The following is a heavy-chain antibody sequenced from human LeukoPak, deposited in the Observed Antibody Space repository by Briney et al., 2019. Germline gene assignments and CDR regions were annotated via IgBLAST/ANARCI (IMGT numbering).Heavy chain of an antibody. CDR2: IKSKTDVGTT. Sequence: GGSLRLSCVASGFTFNNAWMSWVRQAPGKGLEWVGRIKSKTDVGTTDYAAPVKGRITISRDDSKNTLYLQMNSLKTEDTAVYYCTTGGDYYDSSGYSGVDYWGQGTLVTVSS. D-gene: IGHD3-22*01. CDR3: TTGGDYYDSSGYSGVDY. V-gene: IGHV3-15*01. CDR1: GFTFNNAW. J-gene: IGHJ4*02.